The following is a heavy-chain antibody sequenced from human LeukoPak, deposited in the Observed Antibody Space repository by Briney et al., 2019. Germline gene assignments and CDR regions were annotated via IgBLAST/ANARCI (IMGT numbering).Heavy chain of an antibody. CDR3: ARDGIVGAGFDY. V-gene: IGHV3-21*01. D-gene: IGHD1-26*01. J-gene: IGHJ4*02. CDR2: ISSSRSHI. CDR1: GFTFSIYS. Sequence: GGSLRLSCAASGFTFSIYSMNWVRQAPGKGLEWVSSISSSRSHIYYADSVRGRFTIPRDNAKNSLYLQMNGMRAEDTAVYYCARDGIVGAGFDYWGKGTLVTV.